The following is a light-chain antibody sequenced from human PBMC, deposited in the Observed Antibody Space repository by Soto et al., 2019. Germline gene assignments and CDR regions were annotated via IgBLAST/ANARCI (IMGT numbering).Light chain of an antibody. CDR1: SSDVGGFNY. CDR3: SSYAGSNNPLYV. CDR2: EVS. V-gene: IGLV2-8*01. Sequence: QSVLTQPPSASGSPGQSVTISCTGTSSDVGGFNYVSWYQQHPGKAPKLMIYEVSQRPSGVPDRFSGSKSGNTASLTVSGLQAEDEADYYCSSYAGSNNPLYVFGTGTKVTV. J-gene: IGLJ1*01.